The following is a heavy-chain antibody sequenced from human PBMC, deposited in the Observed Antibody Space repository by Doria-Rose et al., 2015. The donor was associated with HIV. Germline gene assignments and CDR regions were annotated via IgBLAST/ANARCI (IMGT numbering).Heavy chain of an antibody. V-gene: IGHV2-26*01. CDR2: TFSDDER. CDR3: ARIKSSRWYHKYYLDF. D-gene: IGHD6-13*01. J-gene: IGHJ4*02. Sequence: SGPVLVKPTETLTLTCTVSGVSLSSPGMGVSWIRQPPGKALEWLAHTFSDDERSYKTSLKSRLTISRGTSKSQVVLTMTDMDPVDTATYYCARIKSSRWYHKYYLDFWGQGTLVIVSA. CDR1: GVSLSSPGMG.